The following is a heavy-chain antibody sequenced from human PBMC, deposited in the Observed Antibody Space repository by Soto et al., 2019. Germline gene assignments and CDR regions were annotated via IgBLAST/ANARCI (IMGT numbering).Heavy chain of an antibody. CDR3: AREWSAFDY. V-gene: IGHV4-59*01. CDR1: GVSITSYK. Sequence: QVQLQESGPGLVKPSETLSLTCTGSGVSITSYKWTWIRQSPGKGLEWIAYMYSSGSSSYNPSLKRRATISMDTFRNQYSLQLNSATAADTAVYYCAREWSAFDYWGQGILVTVSS. D-gene: IGHD2-15*01. J-gene: IGHJ4*02. CDR2: MYSSGSS.